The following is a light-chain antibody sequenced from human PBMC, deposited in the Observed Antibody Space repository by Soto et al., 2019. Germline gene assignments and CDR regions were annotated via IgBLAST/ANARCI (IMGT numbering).Light chain of an antibody. J-gene: IGKJ1*01. Sequence: AIQMTQSPSSLSACVGDRVTITCRASQGIRNELVWYQQKPGKTPKLLIYAASSLQSGVPPRFTGSGSGTAFTPTINSMLPEDFATYYCLQDYSYPRTFGQGTKVEI. CDR3: LQDYSYPRT. CDR2: AAS. V-gene: IGKV1-6*01. CDR1: QGIRNE.